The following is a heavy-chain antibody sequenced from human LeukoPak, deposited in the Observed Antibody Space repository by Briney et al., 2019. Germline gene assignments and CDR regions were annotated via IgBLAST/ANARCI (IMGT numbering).Heavy chain of an antibody. D-gene: IGHD2-2*01. J-gene: IGHJ5*02. V-gene: IGHV7-4-1*02. CDR1: GYTLTSDG. CDR2: INTNTGNP. Sequence: VASVKVSCKASGYTLTSDGMNWVRQAPGQGLEWMGWINTNTGNPTYGQGFTGRFVFSLDTSVNTAYLQISSLQAEDTAVYYCARALPGCGSTNCYGLETWGQGTLVTVSS. CDR3: ARALPGCGSTNCYGLET.